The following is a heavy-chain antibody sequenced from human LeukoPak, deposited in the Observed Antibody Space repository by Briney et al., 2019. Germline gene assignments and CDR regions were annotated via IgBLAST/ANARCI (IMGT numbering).Heavy chain of an antibody. CDR2: IYYSGST. Sequence: SETLSLTCTVSGGSISSSSYYWGWIRQPPGKGLEWLGSIYYSGSTYYNPSLKSRVTISVDTSKNQFSLKLSSVTAADTAVYYCALTPVVAATSYYYYGMDVWGQGTTVTVSS. CDR1: GGSISSSSYY. D-gene: IGHD2-15*01. CDR3: ALTPVVAATSYYYYGMDV. J-gene: IGHJ6*02. V-gene: IGHV4-39*07.